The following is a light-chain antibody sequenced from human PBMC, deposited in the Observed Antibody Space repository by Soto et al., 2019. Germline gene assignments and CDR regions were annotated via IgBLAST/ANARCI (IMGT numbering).Light chain of an antibody. CDR3: QQYQKWPLT. V-gene: IGKV3-15*01. CDR2: GAS. J-gene: IGKJ4*01. Sequence: EIVMTQSPATLSVSPGERATLSCRASQSVSSNLAWYQHKPGQAPRLLIYGASIRATGVPAKFSGSGSGTEFNLTIISLQSEDFAVYYCQQYQKWPLTFGGGTKAEIK. CDR1: QSVSSN.